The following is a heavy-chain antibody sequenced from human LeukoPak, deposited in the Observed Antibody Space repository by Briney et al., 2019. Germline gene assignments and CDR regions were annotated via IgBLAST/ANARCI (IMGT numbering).Heavy chain of an antibody. D-gene: IGHD2-2*01. CDR2: INHSGST. V-gene: IGHV4-34*01. Sequence: PSETLSLTCAVYGGSFSGDYWSWIRQPPGKGLEWIGEINHSGSTNYNPSLKSRVTISVDTSKNQFSLKLSSVIAADTAVYYCARSYAHDYWGQGTLVTVSS. J-gene: IGHJ4*02. CDR3: ARSYAHDY. CDR1: GGSFSGDY.